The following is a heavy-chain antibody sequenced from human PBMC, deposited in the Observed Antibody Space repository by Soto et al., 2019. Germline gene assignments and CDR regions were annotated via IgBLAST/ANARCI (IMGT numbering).Heavy chain of an antibody. CDR1: GYTFTSYD. J-gene: IGHJ4*02. CDR2: MNPNSGNT. Sequence: QVQLVQSGAEVNKPGASVKVSCKASGYTFTSYDINWVRQATGQGLEWMGWMNPNSGNTGYAQKFQGSVTMTRTTSISTAYMELRSLRSEDTAVYYCASTHSGYDPPRDYWGQGTLVTVSS. V-gene: IGHV1-8*01. D-gene: IGHD5-12*01. CDR3: ASTHSGYDPPRDY.